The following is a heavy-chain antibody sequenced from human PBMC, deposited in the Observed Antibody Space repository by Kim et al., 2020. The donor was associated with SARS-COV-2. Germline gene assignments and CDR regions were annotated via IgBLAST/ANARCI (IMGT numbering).Heavy chain of an antibody. CDR1: GYTFTNYA. CDR3: GGSYSSGWYES. J-gene: IGHJ5*01. D-gene: IGHD3-22*01. Sequence: ASVKVSCKASGYTFTNYAMHWVRQAPGQRLEWMGWINAGNGNTKYSQKFQDRVTITSDTSASTAYMELGSLRSEDTAVYYCGGSYSSGWYESWGQGTLVT. V-gene: IGHV1-3*01. CDR2: INAGNGNT.